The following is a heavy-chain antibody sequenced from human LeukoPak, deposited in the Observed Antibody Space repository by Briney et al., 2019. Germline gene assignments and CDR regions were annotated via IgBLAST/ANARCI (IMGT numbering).Heavy chain of an antibody. CDR2: INPNSGGT. J-gene: IGHJ3*02. CDR1: GYTFTGYY. V-gene: IGHV1-2*02. CDR3: ARVMSGYSDAFDI. D-gene: IGHD3-3*01. Sequence: ASVKVSCKASGYTFTGYYMHWVRQAPGQGLEWMGWINPNSGGTNYAQKFQGRVTMTRDTSISTAYMELSRLRSDDTAVYYCARVMSGYSDAFDIWGQGRMVTVSS.